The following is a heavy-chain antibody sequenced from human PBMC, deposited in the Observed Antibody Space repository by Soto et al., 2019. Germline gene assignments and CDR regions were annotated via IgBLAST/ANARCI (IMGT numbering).Heavy chain of an antibody. CDR2: IYYSGST. V-gene: IGHV4-59*01. CDR1: GGSISSYY. CDR3: ARDLADYYDSSGYGLDV. J-gene: IGHJ6*02. Sequence: LSLTCTVSGGSISSYYWSWIRQPPGKGLEWIGYIYYSGSTNYNPSLKSRVTISVDTSKNQFSLKLSSVTTADTAVYYCARDLADYYDSSGYGLDVWGQGTTVTVSS. D-gene: IGHD3-22*01.